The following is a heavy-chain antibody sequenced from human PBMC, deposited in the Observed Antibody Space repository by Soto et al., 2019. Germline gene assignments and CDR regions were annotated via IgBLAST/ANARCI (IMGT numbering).Heavy chain of an antibody. D-gene: IGHD2-2*01. CDR3: ARSDIVVVPAAMGGLQYYYYGMDV. V-gene: IGHV1-69*13. CDR2: IIPIFGTA. J-gene: IGHJ6*02. CDR1: GGTFSSYA. Sequence: ASVKVSCKASGGTFSSYAISWVRQAPGQGLEWMGGIIPIFGTANYAQKFQGRVTITADESTSTAYMELSSLRSEDTAVYYCARSDIVVVPAAMGGLQYYYYGMDVWGQGTTVTVSS.